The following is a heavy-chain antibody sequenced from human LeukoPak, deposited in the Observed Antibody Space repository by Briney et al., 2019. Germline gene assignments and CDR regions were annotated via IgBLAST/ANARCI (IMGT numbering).Heavy chain of an antibody. D-gene: IGHD4-23*01. CDR1: GGSFSGYY. CDR2: INHSGST. J-gene: IGHJ4*02. CDR3: ARLYGGNSNNYYCDY. V-gene: IGHV4-34*01. Sequence: SETLSLTCAVYGGSFSGYYWSWIRQPPGKGLEWIGEINHSGSTNYNPSLKSRGTISVDTSKNQFSLKLSSVTAADTAVYYCARLYGGNSNNYYCDYWGQGTLVTVSS.